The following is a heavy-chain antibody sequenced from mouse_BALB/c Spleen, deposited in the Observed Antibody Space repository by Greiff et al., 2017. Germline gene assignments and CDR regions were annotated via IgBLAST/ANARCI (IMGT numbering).Heavy chain of an antibody. V-gene: IGHV5-9-3*01. CDR1: GFTFSSYA. CDR3: ARRAVGDAMDY. Sequence: EVQLVESGGGLVKPGGSLKLSCAASGFTFSSYAMSWVRQTPEKRLEWVATISSGGSYTYYPDSVKGRFTISRDNAKNTLYLQMSSLRSEDTAMYYCARRAVGDAMDYWGQGTSVTVSS. CDR2: ISSGGSYT. D-gene: IGHD1-1*01. J-gene: IGHJ4*01.